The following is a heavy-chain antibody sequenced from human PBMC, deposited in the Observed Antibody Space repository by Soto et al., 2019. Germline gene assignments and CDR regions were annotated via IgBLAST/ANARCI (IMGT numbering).Heavy chain of an antibody. CDR3: SRDRIVVLPAAIVSYIMDV. D-gene: IGHD2-2*02. CDR1: GFTFSSYW. V-gene: IGHV3-74*01. J-gene: IGHJ6*03. CDR2: INSDGSST. Sequence: GGSLRLSCAASGFTFSSYWMHWVRQAPGKGLGWVSRINSDGSSTSYADSVKGRFTISRDNAKNTLYLQMNSLRAEDTAVYYCSRDRIVVLPAAIVSYIMDVWGKGTTVTVSS.